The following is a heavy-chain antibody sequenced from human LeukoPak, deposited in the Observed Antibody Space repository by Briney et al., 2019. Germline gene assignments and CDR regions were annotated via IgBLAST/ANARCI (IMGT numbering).Heavy chain of an antibody. CDR1: GFTFSSYG. J-gene: IGHJ4*02. CDR2: ISYDGSNK. V-gene: IGHV3-30*18. Sequence: PGGSLRPSCAASGFTFSSYGMHWVRQAPGKGLEWVAIISYDGSNKYYADSVKGRFTISRDNSKKTLYLQMNSLRTEDTAVYYCAKDKSVSGSYVDYWGQGTLVTVSS. D-gene: IGHD1-26*01. CDR3: AKDKSVSGSYVDY.